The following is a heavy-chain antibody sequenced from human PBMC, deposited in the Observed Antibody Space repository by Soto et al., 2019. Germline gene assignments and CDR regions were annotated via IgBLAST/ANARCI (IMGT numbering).Heavy chain of an antibody. D-gene: IGHD1-26*01. CDR3: ARVDFSGSYSYFDY. V-gene: IGHV3-74*01. CDR1: GFTFSSYW. J-gene: IGHJ4*02. Sequence: EVQLVESGGGLVQPGGSLRLSCAASGFTFSSYWMHWVRQAPGKGLVWVSRINSDGSSTSYADSVKGRFTISRDNAKNTLYLQMNGLRAEDTAVYYCARVDFSGSYSYFDYWGQGTLVTVSS. CDR2: INSDGSST.